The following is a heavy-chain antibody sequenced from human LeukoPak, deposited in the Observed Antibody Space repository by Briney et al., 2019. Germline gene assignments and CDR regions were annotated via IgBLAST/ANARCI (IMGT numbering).Heavy chain of an antibody. CDR3: ARVDLWFGELG. J-gene: IGHJ4*02. D-gene: IGHD3-10*01. CDR1: GYTFTSYY. V-gene: IGHV1-46*01. Sequence: GASVEVSCKASGYTFTSYYMHWVRQAPGQGFEWMGIINPSGGSTSYAQKFQGRVTMTRDTSTSTVYMELSSLRSEDTAVYYCARVDLWFGELGWGQGTLVTVSS. CDR2: INPSGGST.